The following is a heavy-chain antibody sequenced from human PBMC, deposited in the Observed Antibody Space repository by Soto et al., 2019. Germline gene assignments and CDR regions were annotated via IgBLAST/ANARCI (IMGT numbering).Heavy chain of an antibody. J-gene: IGHJ4*02. V-gene: IGHV2-5*02. Sequence: QITLKESGPTLVRPTQTLTLTCAFSGFSLSTSGVGVGWIRQPPGKALEWLAVIYWVDSKHYSPSLRSRLTITKDTSKNQVVLTLTNLYPMDTGTYYCAHKGPEDWPLDYWGQGTLVTVSS. CDR1: GFSLSTSGVG. CDR3: AHKGPEDWPLDY. D-gene: IGHD3-9*01. CDR2: IYWVDSK.